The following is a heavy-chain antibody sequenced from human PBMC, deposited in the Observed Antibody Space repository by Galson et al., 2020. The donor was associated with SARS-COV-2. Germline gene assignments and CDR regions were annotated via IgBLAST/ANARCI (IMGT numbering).Heavy chain of an antibody. D-gene: IGHD3-10*01. CDR3: ARGKVVLWFGELLNAYYYYGMDV. CDR2: INHSGST. V-gene: IGHV4-34*01. CDR1: GGSFSGYY. Sequence: SETLSLTCAVYGGSFSGYYWSWIRQPPGKGLEWIGEINHSGSTNYNPSLKSRVTISVDTSKNQFSLKLSSVTAADTAVYYCARGKVVLWFGELLNAYYYYGMDVWGQGTTVTVSS. J-gene: IGHJ6*02.